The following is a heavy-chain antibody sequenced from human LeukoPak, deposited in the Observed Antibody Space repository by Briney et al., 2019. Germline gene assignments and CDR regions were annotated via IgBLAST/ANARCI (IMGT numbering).Heavy chain of an antibody. J-gene: IGHJ5*02. CDR1: GGSFSGYY. CDR2: INHSGST. Sequence: ASETLSLTCGVDGGSFSGYYWNWIRQPPGKGLEWIGEINHSGSTNYNPSLKRRVTISVDTSQNQFSVRLSSVTAADTAVYYCARAGRVRANWFDPWGQGTLVTVSS. V-gene: IGHV4-34*01. CDR3: ARAGRVRANWFDP. D-gene: IGHD3-10*01.